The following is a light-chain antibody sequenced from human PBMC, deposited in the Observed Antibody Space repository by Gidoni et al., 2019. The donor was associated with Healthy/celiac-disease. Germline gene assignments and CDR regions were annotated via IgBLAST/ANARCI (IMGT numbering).Light chain of an antibody. Sequence: DITMTQSPSSLSASVGDRVTITCRASQSISSYLNWYQQKPGKAPKLLIYAASSLQSGVPSRFSGSGSGTDFTLTISSLQPEDFATYYCQQSYSTPRTFXQXTKVEIK. CDR2: AAS. J-gene: IGKJ1*01. CDR3: QQSYSTPRT. V-gene: IGKV1-39*01. CDR1: QSISSY.